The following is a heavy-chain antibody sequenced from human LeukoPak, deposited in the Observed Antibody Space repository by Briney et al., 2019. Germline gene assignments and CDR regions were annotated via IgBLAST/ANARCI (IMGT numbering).Heavy chain of an antibody. J-gene: IGHJ4*02. V-gene: IGHV4-59*08. CDR2: IYYSGST. CDR1: GGSISSYY. CDR3: ARHGGAVAGINFDY. D-gene: IGHD6-19*01. Sequence: SETLSLTCTVSGGSISSYYWSWIRQPPGKGLEWIGYIYYSGSTNYNPSLKSRVTISVDMSKNQFSLKLSSVTAADTAVYYCARHGGAVAGINFDYWGQGTLVTVSS.